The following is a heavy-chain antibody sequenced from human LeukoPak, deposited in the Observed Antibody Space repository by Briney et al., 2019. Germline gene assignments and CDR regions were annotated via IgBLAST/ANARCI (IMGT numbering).Heavy chain of an antibody. CDR2: ISAYNGNT. Sequence: GAPVKVSCKTSGYTFTDYYVHWVRQAPGQGLEWMAWISAYNGNTNYAQNLQGRVTMTTDTSTSTAYMELRSLRSDDTAVYYCARHSSGWSFYFDYWGQGTLVTVSS. CDR3: ARHSSGWSFYFDY. J-gene: IGHJ4*02. V-gene: IGHV1-18*04. D-gene: IGHD6-19*01. CDR1: GYTFTDYY.